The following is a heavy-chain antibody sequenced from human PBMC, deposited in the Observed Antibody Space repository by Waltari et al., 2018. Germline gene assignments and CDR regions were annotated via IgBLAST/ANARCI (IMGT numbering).Heavy chain of an antibody. D-gene: IGHD2-2*01. V-gene: IGHV1-2*02. CDR3: ARDGSPAASPHYYYYYIDV. CDR2: INPQNGGT. J-gene: IGHJ6*03. Sequence: QAHLLQSGAEVKRPGASLRVSCEASGFIFIAYYLHWVRQAPGQGLEWMGWINPQNGGTNSAQKFQGRVIMTRDMYVKTVYMALRRLGSDDTAIYYCARDGSPAASPHYYYYYIDVGGKGTTVTISS. CDR1: GFIFIAYY.